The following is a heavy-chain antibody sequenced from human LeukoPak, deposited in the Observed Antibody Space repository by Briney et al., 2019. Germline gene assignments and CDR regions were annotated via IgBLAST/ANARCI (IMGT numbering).Heavy chain of an antibody. J-gene: IGHJ4*02. Sequence: PSETLSLTCTVSGGSISSYYWSWIRQPAGKGLEWIGRIYTSGSTNYNPSLKSRVTMSVDTSKNQFSLKLSSVTAADTAVYYCARDGQFSSSWYTVDQWGQGTLVTVSS. D-gene: IGHD6-13*01. CDR2: IYTSGST. CDR1: GGSISSYY. V-gene: IGHV4-4*07. CDR3: ARDGQFSSSWYTVDQ.